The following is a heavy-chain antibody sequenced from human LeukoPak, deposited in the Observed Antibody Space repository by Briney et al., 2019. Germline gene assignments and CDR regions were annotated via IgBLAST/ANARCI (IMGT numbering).Heavy chain of an antibody. CDR3: ARGRADSIAVGD. CDR1: GYTFTSYD. J-gene: IGHJ4*02. D-gene: IGHD6-19*01. CDR2: MNPNSGNT. Sequence: ASVKVSCKASGYTFTSYDINWVRQATGQGLEWMGWMNPNSGNTGYAQKFQGRVTMTRNTSISTAYMELSSLRSEDTAVYYCARGRADSIAVGDWGQGTLVTVSS. V-gene: IGHV1-8*01.